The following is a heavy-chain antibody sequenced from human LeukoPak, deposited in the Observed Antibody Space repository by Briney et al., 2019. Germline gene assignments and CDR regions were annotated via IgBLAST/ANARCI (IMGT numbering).Heavy chain of an antibody. J-gene: IGHJ2*01. V-gene: IGHV3-33*03. CDR3: AKERGGQDWYFDL. D-gene: IGHD3-10*01. CDR1: GFNFSDYD. CDR2: IWDDGSNK. Sequence: AGGSLRLSCTASGFNFSDYDMDWVRQAPGKGLEWVAVIWDDGSNKHYADSVKGRFTISRDNSKNTLYLQMNSLRAEDTAMYYCAKERGGQDWYFDLWGRGALVTVSS.